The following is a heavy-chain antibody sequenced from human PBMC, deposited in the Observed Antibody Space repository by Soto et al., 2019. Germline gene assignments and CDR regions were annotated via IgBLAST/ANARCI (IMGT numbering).Heavy chain of an antibody. Sequence: GASVKVSCKPSGYIFTNFYVHWVRQAPGQGLEWMGIIDPSSGTTSYTQKFQGRVTMTRDTSMSTVYMELSSLTSEDTAVYYCERGAVVVPNGLIAGMDVWGLGTTVTVSS. CDR1: GYIFTNFY. CDR3: ERGAVVVPNGLIAGMDV. V-gene: IGHV1-46*01. CDR2: IDPSSGTT. J-gene: IGHJ6*02. D-gene: IGHD2-15*01.